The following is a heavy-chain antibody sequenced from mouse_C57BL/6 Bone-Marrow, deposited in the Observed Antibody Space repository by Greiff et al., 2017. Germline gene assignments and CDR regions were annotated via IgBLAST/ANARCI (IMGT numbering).Heavy chain of an antibody. CDR1: GYTFTSYW. CDR3: ARSPWFAY. Sequence: VQLQQPGAELVRPGTSVKLSCKASGYTFTSYWMHWVKQRPGQGLEWIGVIDPSDSYTNYNQKFKGKATLTVDTSSSTAYMQLSSLTSEDSAVYYCARSPWFAYWGQGTVVTVSA. CDR2: IDPSDSYT. J-gene: IGHJ3*01. V-gene: IGHV1-59*01.